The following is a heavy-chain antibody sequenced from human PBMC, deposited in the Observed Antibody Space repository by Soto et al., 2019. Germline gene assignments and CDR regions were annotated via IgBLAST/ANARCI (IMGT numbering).Heavy chain of an antibody. D-gene: IGHD3-10*01. CDR2: IYHSGST. CDR1: GVSISSSNW. Sequence: PSETLSLTCAVAGVSISSSNWWSWVRQPPGKGLEWIGEIYHSGSTNYNPSLKSRVTISVDKSKNQFSLKLSSVTAADTAVYYCASNYGTVYYYYGMDVWGQGTTVTVSS. V-gene: IGHV4-4*02. J-gene: IGHJ6*02. CDR3: ASNYGTVYYYYGMDV.